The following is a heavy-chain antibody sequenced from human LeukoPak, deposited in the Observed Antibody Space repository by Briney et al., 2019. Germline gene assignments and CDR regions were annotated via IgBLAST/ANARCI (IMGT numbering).Heavy chain of an antibody. J-gene: IGHJ4*02. V-gene: IGHV3-23*01. CDR2: ISGSGGTT. CDR3: AKDYFSAAAGNDN. Sequence: PGGSLRLSCAASGFMFSNYAMSWVRQAPGRGLEWVSTISGSGGTTYYADSVKGRFTISRDNSKNTLYLQLNSLRAEDTAVYYCAKDYFSAAAGNDNWGQGALVTVSS. CDR1: GFMFSNYA. D-gene: IGHD6-13*01.